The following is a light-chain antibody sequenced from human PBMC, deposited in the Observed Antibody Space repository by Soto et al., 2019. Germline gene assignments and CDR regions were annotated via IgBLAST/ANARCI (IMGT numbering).Light chain of an antibody. CDR1: SSGVGSYNY. CDR3: NSYTTTSTYV. Sequence: QSVLTQPASVSGSPGQSITISCTGTSSGVGSYNYVSWYQLHPGKAPKLMIYEVSNRPSGVSDRFSGSKSGNTASLTISGLQPEDEADYYCNSYTTTSTYVFGTGTKVTVL. J-gene: IGLJ1*01. V-gene: IGLV2-14*01. CDR2: EVS.